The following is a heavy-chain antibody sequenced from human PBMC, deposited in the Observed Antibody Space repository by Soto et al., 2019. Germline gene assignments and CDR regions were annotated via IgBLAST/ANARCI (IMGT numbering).Heavy chain of an antibody. CDR1: GNTVPNYA. Sequence: GASVKVSCKASGNTVPNYAIHWVRQAPGQRLEWMGWISAYNGNTNYAQKLQGRVTMTTDTSTSTAYMELRSLRSDDTAVYYCARDLQQWLVRDWFDPWGQGTLVTVSS. D-gene: IGHD6-19*01. CDR2: ISAYNGNT. J-gene: IGHJ5*02. CDR3: ARDLQQWLVRDWFDP. V-gene: IGHV1-18*01.